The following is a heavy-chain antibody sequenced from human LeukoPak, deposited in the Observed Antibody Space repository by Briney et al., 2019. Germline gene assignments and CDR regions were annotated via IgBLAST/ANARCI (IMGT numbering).Heavy chain of an antibody. CDR3: ARDEVSPPGRAFDI. Sequence: GGSLRLSCAASGFTFSSYGMHWVGQAPGKGLEWVAFIRYDGSNKYYADSVKGRFTISRDNSKNTLYLQMNSLRGDDTAVYYCARDEVSPPGRAFDIWGQGTMVTVSS. CDR2: IRYDGSNK. CDR1: GFTFSSYG. V-gene: IGHV3-30*02. J-gene: IGHJ3*02. D-gene: IGHD1-14*01.